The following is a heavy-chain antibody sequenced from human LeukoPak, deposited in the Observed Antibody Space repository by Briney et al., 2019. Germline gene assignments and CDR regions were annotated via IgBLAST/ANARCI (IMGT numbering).Heavy chain of an antibody. Sequence: ASVKVSCKASGYTFTSYGISWVRQAPGQGLEWMGWISAYNGNTNYAQKLQGRVTMTTDTSTSTAYMELRSLRSDDTAVYYCARGVLLWFGEGLRYYYGMDVWGQGTTVTVSS. V-gene: IGHV1-18*01. CDR1: GYTFTSYG. D-gene: IGHD3-10*01. CDR3: ARGVLLWFGEGLRYYYGMDV. CDR2: ISAYNGNT. J-gene: IGHJ6*02.